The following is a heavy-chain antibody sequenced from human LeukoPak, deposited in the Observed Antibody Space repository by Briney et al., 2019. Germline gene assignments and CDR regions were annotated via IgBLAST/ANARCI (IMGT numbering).Heavy chain of an antibody. CDR2: ISGSGGST. Sequence: PGGSLRLSCAASGFTFSSYAMSWVRQAPGKGLEWVSAISGSGGSTYYADSVKGRFTISRDNSKNTLYLQMNSLRAEDTAVYYCAKGDIVVVPAAIRFDYWGQGTLVTVSS. V-gene: IGHV3-23*01. D-gene: IGHD2-2*01. J-gene: IGHJ4*02. CDR1: GFTFSSYA. CDR3: AKGDIVVVPAAIRFDY.